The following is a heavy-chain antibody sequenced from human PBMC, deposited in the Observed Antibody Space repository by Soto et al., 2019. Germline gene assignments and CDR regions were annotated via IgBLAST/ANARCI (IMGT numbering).Heavy chain of an antibody. CDR1: GGTFSSYA. J-gene: IGHJ5*02. V-gene: IGHV1-69*13. CDR3: ARSLARRASSGWRRYNWFDP. D-gene: IGHD6-19*01. CDR2: IIPIFGTA. Sequence: SVKVSCKASGGTFSSYAISWVRQAPGQGLEWMGGIIPIFGTANYAQKFQGRVTITADESTSTAYMELSSLRSEDTAVYYCARSLARRASSGWRRYNWFDPWGQGTLVTVSS.